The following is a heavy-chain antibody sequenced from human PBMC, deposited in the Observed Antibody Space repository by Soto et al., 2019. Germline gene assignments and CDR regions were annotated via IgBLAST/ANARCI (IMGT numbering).Heavy chain of an antibody. Sequence: GESLKISCKASGYIFTNFWIGWVRQMPWKGLEWMGIVSPGDSDTRYNPSFQGQVTVSADKSITTAYLQWSSLRAEDTAVYYCVKESRIQNGWFDPWGQGTLVTVSS. CDR1: GYIFTNFW. CDR2: VSPGDSDT. CDR3: VKESRIQNGWFDP. V-gene: IGHV5-51*01. J-gene: IGHJ5*02.